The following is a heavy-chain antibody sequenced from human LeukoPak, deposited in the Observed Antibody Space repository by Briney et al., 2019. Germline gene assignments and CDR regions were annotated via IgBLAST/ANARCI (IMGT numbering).Heavy chain of an antibody. CDR3: ARLYGDYIDY. J-gene: IGHJ4*02. CDR1: GLTFSSHG. CDR2: IWYDGSKT. Sequence: PGRSLRLSCAASGLTFSSHGMRWVRQAPGKGLEWVALIWYDGSKTYYVDSVKGRFTISRDNSKNTLYLQMNSLRAEDTAVYYCARLYGDYIDYWGQGTLVTVSS. D-gene: IGHD4-17*01. V-gene: IGHV3-33*01.